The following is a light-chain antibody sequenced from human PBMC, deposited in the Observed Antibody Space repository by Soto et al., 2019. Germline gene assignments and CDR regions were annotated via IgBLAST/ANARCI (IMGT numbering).Light chain of an antibody. V-gene: IGKV3-20*01. J-gene: IGKJ1*01. CDR1: QTVSSGY. CDR3: QQQDNTHPHT. Sequence: VLTQSPGTLSLSPGERASLSCRTSQTVSSGYLAWYQQKPGQAPRLLIYGASNRVTGIAPRFSGSGAATDFTLPISRLEPADSAAYYYQQQDNTHPHTFGQGTQVEIK. CDR2: GAS.